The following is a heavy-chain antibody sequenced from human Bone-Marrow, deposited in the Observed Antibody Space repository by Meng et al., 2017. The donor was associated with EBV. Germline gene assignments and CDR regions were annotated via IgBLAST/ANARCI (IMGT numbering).Heavy chain of an antibody. V-gene: IGHV1-69*01. J-gene: IGHJ4*02. CDR3: ASESGRGYTPDY. CDR2: LIPMSGAP. Sequence: QVQLVQSGAEVKKPGSSVKVSGKASGGTFSSDAGSWVRQAPGQGLEWLGGLIPMSGAPNYAQKFQGRVTITADESTSTHYMDLSSLSSEDTAVYYCASESGRGYTPDYWGQGTLVTVSS. D-gene: IGHD3-10*01. CDR1: GGTFSSDA.